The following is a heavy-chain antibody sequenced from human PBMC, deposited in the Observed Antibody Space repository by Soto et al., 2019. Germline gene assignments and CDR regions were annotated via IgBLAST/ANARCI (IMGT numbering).Heavy chain of an antibody. CDR3: AKDQRATFYYNGMEV. CDR2: MNPNSGNT. V-gene: IGHV1-8*01. Sequence: ASVKVSCKAYGYTSTSYDINWVRQATGQGLEWMGWMNPNSGNTVYAQKFQGRVTMTRNTSISTAYMELSSLRSEDTAVYYCAKDQRATFYYNGMEVWGQGTTVTVSS. CDR1: GYTSTSYD. J-gene: IGHJ6*02. D-gene: IGHD2-15*01.